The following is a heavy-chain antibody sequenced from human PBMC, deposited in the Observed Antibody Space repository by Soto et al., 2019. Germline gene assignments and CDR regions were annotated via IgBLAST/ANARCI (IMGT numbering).Heavy chain of an antibody. Sequence: SETLSLTCTVSGGSISSYYWSWIRQPPGKGLEWIGYIYYSGSTNYNPSLKSRVTISVDTSKNQFSLKLSSVTAADTAVYYCARLDPSYYYYYMDVWGKGTTVTVSS. CDR3: ARLDPSYYYYYMDV. J-gene: IGHJ6*03. CDR2: IYYSGST. V-gene: IGHV4-59*01. CDR1: GGSISSYY.